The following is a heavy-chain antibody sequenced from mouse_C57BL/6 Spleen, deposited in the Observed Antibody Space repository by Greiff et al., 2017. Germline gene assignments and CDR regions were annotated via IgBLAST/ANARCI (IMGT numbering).Heavy chain of an antibody. V-gene: IGHV1-64*01. CDR1: GYTFTSYW. Sequence: HVQLQQPGAELVKPGASVKLSCKASGYTFTSYWMHWVKQRPGQGLEWIGMIHPNSGSTNYNEKFKGKATLTVDKSSSTAYMQLISLTSEDSAVYYCARYSNPPMDDWGQGTSVTVSS. J-gene: IGHJ4*01. CDR2: IHPNSGST. D-gene: IGHD2-5*01. CDR3: ARYSNPPMDD.